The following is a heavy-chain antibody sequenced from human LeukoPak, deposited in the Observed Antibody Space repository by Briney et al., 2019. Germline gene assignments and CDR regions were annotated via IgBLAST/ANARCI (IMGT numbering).Heavy chain of an antibody. Sequence: ASVKVSCKASGYTFTSYYMHWVRQAPGQGLEWMGIVNPSGGGTSYAQKFQGRVTMTRDTSTSTVYMELSSLRSEDTAVYYCASLGTGYPYYFDYWGQGTLVTVSS. CDR2: VNPSGGGT. CDR1: GYTFTSYY. J-gene: IGHJ4*02. V-gene: IGHV1-46*01. CDR3: ASLGTGYPYYFDY. D-gene: IGHD3/OR15-3a*01.